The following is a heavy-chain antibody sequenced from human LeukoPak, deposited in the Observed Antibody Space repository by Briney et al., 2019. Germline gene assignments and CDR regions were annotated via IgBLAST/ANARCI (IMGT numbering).Heavy chain of an antibody. Sequence: GGSLRLSCAASGFTVSSSYLTWVCQAPGKGLEWVSVIYSGGSTYYADSVKGRFTISRDNSKNTLYLQMNSLRAEDTAVYYCAKDSLKWGGSYYYYMDVWGKGTTVTISS. D-gene: IGHD1-26*01. CDR3: AKDSLKWGGSYYYYMDV. CDR2: IYSGGST. CDR1: GFTVSSSY. V-gene: IGHV3-53*05. J-gene: IGHJ6*03.